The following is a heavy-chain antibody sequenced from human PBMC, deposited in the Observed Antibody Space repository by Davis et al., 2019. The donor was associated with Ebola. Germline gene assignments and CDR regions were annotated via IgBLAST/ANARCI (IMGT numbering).Heavy chain of an antibody. CDR3: AKDHCTNGVCYLWVY. CDR1: GFTFSSYG. CDR2: IRYDGSNK. Sequence: PGGSLRLSCAASGFTFSSYGMHWVRQAPGKGLEWVAFIRYDGSNKYYADSVKGRFTISRDNSKNTLYLQMNSLRAEDTAVYYCAKDHCTNGVCYLWVYWGQGTLVTVSS. D-gene: IGHD2-8*01. V-gene: IGHV3-30*02. J-gene: IGHJ4*02.